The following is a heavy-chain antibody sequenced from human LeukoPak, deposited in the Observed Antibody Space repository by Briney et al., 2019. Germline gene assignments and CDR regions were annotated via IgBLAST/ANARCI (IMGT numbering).Heavy chain of an antibody. CDR2: IKQDGSEK. D-gene: IGHD4-17*01. Sequence: GGSLRLSCVVSGFTFSSYWMSWVRQAPGKGLEWVANIKQDGSEKYYVDSVKGRFTISRDNAKNSLYLQINSLRAEDTAVYYCARDTGGDYGFDYWGQGSLVTVSS. V-gene: IGHV3-7*04. J-gene: IGHJ4*02. CDR1: GFTFSSYW. CDR3: ARDTGGDYGFDY.